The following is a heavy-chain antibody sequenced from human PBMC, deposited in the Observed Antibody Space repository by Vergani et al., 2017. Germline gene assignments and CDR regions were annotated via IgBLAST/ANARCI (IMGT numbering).Heavy chain of an antibody. Sequence: EVQLVESGGGIVKPGGSPRLSCVASGFSFRNAWMNWVRRTPGKGLEWVGRIKSTFDRGTTDYAAAVKGRFTISRDDSKNTLFLQMNGLKTEDIGVYYCTTDPRYCGDGSCXGLRDHHYYGMDVWGQGTTVTVSS. CDR3: TTDPRYCGDGSCXGLRDHHYYGMDV. J-gene: IGHJ6*02. CDR2: IKSTFDRGTT. CDR1: GFSFRNAW. V-gene: IGHV3-15*07. D-gene: IGHD2-21*01.